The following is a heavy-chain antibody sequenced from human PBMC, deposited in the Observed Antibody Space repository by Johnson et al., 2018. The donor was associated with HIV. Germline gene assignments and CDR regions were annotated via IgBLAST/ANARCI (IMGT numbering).Heavy chain of an antibody. CDR1: GFTFSSYD. V-gene: IGHV3-13*01. CDR3: ARVGLGDAFDI. CDR2: IGTAGDT. D-gene: IGHD3-16*01. J-gene: IGHJ3*02. Sequence: MQLVESGGGVVQPGRSLRLSCAASGFTFSSYDMHWVRQATGKGLEWVSAIGTAGDTYYPGSVKGRFTISRENAKNSLYLQMNSLRAGDTAVYYCARVGLGDAFDIWGQGTMVTVSS.